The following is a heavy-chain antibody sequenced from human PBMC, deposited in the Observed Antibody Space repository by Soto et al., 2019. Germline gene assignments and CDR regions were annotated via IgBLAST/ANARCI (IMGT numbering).Heavy chain of an antibody. J-gene: IGHJ6*03. V-gene: IGHV1-3*01. Sequence: ASVKVSCKASGYTFTSYAMRWVRQAPGQRLEWMGWINAGNGNTKYSQKFQGRVTITRDTSASTAYMELSSLRSEDTAVYYCARSSRGYSGYGTPSYSYCCTGVWGTRIKGTVSS. CDR3: ARSSRGYSGYGTPSYSYCCTGV. D-gene: IGHD5-12*01. CDR2: INAGNGNT. CDR1: GYTFTSYA.